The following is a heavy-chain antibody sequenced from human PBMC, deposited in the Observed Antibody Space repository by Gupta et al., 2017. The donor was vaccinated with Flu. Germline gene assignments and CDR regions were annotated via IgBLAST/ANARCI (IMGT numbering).Heavy chain of an antibody. D-gene: IGHD6-13*01. CDR3: AKDRSGNPAIDY. V-gene: IGHV3-23*01. Sequence: AMNWVRQAPGKGLEWVSTVGAGGDRTYYADSVMGRFTISRDNSKNTLYLQMNSLRGDDTAVYYCAKDRSGNPAIDYWGQGTLVTVSA. CDR2: VGAGGDRT. J-gene: IGHJ4*02. CDR1: A.